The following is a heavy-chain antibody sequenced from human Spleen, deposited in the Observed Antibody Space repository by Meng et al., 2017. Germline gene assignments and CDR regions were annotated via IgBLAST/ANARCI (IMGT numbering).Heavy chain of an antibody. J-gene: IGHJ4*02. CDR1: GITFWSYV. Sequence: GESLKISCAASGITFWSYVMGWVRQAPGKGLEWVAVISGRGDRTTYADSVKGRFTISRDNSENTVHLQMNSLKAGDTAMYYCAKTPGDYYYGSATYYDEPGYYWGQGTLVTVSS. D-gene: IGHD3-10*01. CDR2: ISGRGDRT. CDR3: AKTPGDYYYGSATYYDEPGYY. V-gene: IGHV3-23*01.